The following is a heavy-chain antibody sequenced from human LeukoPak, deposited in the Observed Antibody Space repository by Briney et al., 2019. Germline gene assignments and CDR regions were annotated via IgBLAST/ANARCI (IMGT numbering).Heavy chain of an antibody. D-gene: IGHD6-6*01. Sequence: GGSLRLSCAASGFTGSSYSMNLVRQATGKGLEWVSSISSSSSYIYYADSVKGRFTISRDNAKNSLYLQMNSLRAEDTAVYYCARGRVSSSSILDYWGQGTLVTVSS. V-gene: IGHV3-21*01. CDR2: ISSSSSYI. CDR1: GFTGSSYS. J-gene: IGHJ4*02. CDR3: ARGRVSSSSILDY.